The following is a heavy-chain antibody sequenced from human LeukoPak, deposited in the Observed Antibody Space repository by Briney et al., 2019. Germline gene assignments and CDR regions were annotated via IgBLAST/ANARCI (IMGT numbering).Heavy chain of an antibody. CDR1: GFTFSGNY. D-gene: IGHD3-10*01. CDR2: IYSGGST. Sequence: GGSLRLSCAASGFTFSGNYMSWVRQAPGKGLEWVSVIYSGGSTYYADSVEGRFTISRDNSKNTLYLQMNSLRAEDTAVYYCARDKMVRGASDYWGQGTLVTVSS. V-gene: IGHV3-53*01. CDR3: ARDKMVRGASDY. J-gene: IGHJ4*02.